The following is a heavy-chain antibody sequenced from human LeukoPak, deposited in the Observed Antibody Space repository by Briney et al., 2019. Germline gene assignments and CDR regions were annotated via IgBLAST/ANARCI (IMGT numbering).Heavy chain of an antibody. Sequence: GASVKVSCKASGYTFTGYHMHWVRQAPGQGLEWMGWINPNSGGTNYAQKFQGRVTMTRDTSISTAYMELSRLRSDDTAVYYCARESLPRSSSWYGDAFDIWGQGTMVTVSS. J-gene: IGHJ3*02. CDR3: ARESLPRSSSWYGDAFDI. CDR1: GYTFTGYH. D-gene: IGHD6-13*01. CDR2: INPNSGGT. V-gene: IGHV1-2*02.